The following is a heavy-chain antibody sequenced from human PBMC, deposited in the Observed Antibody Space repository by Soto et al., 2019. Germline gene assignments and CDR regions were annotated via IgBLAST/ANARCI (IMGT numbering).Heavy chain of an antibody. CDR1: GFTFSSYG. Sequence: PGGSLRLSCAASGFTFSSYGMHWVRQAPGKGLEWVAVISYDGSNKYYADSVKGRFTISRDNSKNTLYLQMNSLRAEDTAVYYCARVPSGSMACIPLDTWGQGTLVTVSA. V-gene: IGHV3-30*03. D-gene: IGHD2-2*01. CDR3: ARVPSGSMACIPLDT. J-gene: IGHJ5*01. CDR2: ISYDGSNK.